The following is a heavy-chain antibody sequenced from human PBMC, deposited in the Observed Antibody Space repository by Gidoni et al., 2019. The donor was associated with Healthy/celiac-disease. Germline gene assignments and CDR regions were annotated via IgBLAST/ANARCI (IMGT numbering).Heavy chain of an antibody. CDR1: GGSISSSSYY. CDR2: IYYSGST. D-gene: IGHD3-22*01. J-gene: IGHJ3*02. Sequence: QLQLQESGPGLVKPSETLSLTCTVPGGSISSSSYYWGWIRQPPGKGLEWIGSIYYSGSTYYNPSLKSRVTISVDTSKNQFSLKLSSVTAADTAVYYCASSTIYYYDSSGYYFDIWGQGTMVTVSS. CDR3: ASSTIYYYDSSGYYFDI. V-gene: IGHV4-39*07.